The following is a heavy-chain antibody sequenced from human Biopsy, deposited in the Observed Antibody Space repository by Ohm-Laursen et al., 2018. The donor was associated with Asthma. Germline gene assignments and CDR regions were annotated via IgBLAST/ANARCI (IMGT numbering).Heavy chain of an antibody. CDR3: VRHQYSSSWSTFDY. D-gene: IGHD3-22*01. CDR2: MYHSGSP. J-gene: IGHJ4*02. CDR1: GGSITGSSYY. Sequence: PSQTLSLTCPVSGGSITGSSYYWGWIRQPPGKGMEWIGSMYHSGSPYYHPSLKSRATISVDTSKNQLSLKMSSVTAADTAVYFCVRHQYSSSWSTFDYWGQGALVTVSS. V-gene: IGHV4-39*01.